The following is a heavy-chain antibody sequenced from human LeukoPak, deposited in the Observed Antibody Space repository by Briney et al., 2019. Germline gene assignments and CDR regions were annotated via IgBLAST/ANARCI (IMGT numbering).Heavy chain of an antibody. CDR1: GFTFSNTW. D-gene: IGHD3-22*01. CDR2: ITSKFEGGTT. J-gene: IGHJ4*02. Sequence: PGGSLRLSCAASGFTFSNTWMSWVRQAPGKGLEWVGRITSKFEGGTTDYAAPVKGRFTISRDDSKNTLYLQMNSLKTEDTAVYYCATDGYYFDSSGSPSNCWGQGTLVTVSS. CDR3: ATDGYYFDSSGSPSNC. V-gene: IGHV3-15*01.